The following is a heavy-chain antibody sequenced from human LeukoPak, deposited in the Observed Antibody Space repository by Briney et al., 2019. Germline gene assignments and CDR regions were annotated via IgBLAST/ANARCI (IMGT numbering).Heavy chain of an antibody. Sequence: ASVKVSCKASGGTISSYAIMWVRQAPGQGLEWMGGIIPMFDTADYAQKFQGRVTFTADESTNTAYMELSSLRSGDTAVYYCATDPATVTTTCDYWGQGTLVTVSS. CDR3: ATDPATVTTTCDY. J-gene: IGHJ4*02. V-gene: IGHV1-69*13. D-gene: IGHD4-11*01. CDR2: IIPMFDTA. CDR1: GGTISSYA.